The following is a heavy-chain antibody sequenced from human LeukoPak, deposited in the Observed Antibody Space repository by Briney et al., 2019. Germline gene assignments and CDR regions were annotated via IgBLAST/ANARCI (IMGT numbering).Heavy chain of an antibody. D-gene: IGHD3-10*01. CDR2: ISGSGGNT. J-gene: IGHJ4*02. Sequence: GSLRLSCAASGFTFSSYAMSWVRQAPGKGLEWVSAISGSGGNTYYADSVKGRFTISRDNSKNRLYLQMNSLRAEDTAVHYCAKITVRGVIMGHFDYWGQGTLVTVSS. CDR3: AKITVRGVIMGHFDY. V-gene: IGHV3-23*01. CDR1: GFTFSSYA.